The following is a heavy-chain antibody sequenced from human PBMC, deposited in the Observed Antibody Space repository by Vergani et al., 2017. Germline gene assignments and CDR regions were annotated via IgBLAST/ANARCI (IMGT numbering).Heavy chain of an antibody. Sequence: QVQLVESGGGVVQPGRSLRLSCAASGFTFSSYAMHWVRQAPGKGLEWVAVISYDGSNKYYADSVKGRFTISRDNSKNTLYLQMNSLRAEDTAVYYCARDEEQDYGDYVRPIEITYYYGMDVWGQGTTVTVSS. J-gene: IGHJ6*02. CDR1: GFTFSSYA. CDR2: ISYDGSNK. V-gene: IGHV3-30*01. D-gene: IGHD4-17*01. CDR3: ARDEEQDYGDYVRPIEITYYYGMDV.